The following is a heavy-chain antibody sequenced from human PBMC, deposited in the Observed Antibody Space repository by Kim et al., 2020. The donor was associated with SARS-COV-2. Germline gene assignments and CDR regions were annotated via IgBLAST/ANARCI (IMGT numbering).Heavy chain of an antibody. D-gene: IGHD7-27*01. V-gene: IGHV4-59*10. Sequence: NYHPSLKSRLTLSVDTSRNQVSLNLYSVTAADTAVYYCARSNTRAMGTGVWGQGTLVTVSS. CDR3: ARSNTRAMGTGV. J-gene: IGHJ4*02.